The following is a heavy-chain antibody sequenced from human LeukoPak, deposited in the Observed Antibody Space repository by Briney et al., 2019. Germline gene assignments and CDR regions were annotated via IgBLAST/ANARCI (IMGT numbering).Heavy chain of an antibody. CDR2: LHRDGSV. J-gene: IGHJ5*02. CDR3: AKKLRWDCSSTNCPKGDCFDP. D-gene: IGHD2-2*01. Sequence: GGSLRLSCAASGFTVSDNNMIWVRQAPGKGLEWVSTLHRDGSVRYADSVNGRFTISRDDSKNTLSLQMSSLRAEDTAVYYCAKKLRWDCSSTNCPKGDCFDPWGQGTLVTVSS. V-gene: IGHV3-53*01. CDR1: GFTVSDNN.